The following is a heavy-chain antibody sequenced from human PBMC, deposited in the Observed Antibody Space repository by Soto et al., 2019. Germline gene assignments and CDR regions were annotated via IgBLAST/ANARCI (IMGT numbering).Heavy chain of an antibody. Sequence: PGGSLRLSCAASGFTVSSNYMSWVRQAPGKGLEWVSVIYSGGSTYYADSVKGRFTISRDNSKNTLYLQMNSLRAEDTAVYYCARLTFSNYYDSLGAFDIWGQGTMVTVSS. J-gene: IGHJ3*02. V-gene: IGHV3-53*01. D-gene: IGHD3-22*01. CDR2: IYSGGST. CDR1: GFTVSSNY. CDR3: ARLTFSNYYDSLGAFDI.